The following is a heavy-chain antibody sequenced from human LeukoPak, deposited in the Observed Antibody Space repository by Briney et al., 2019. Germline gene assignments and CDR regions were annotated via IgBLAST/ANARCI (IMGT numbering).Heavy chain of an antibody. CDR3: ARAGQEWFGELGFDQ. CDR1: EFTFTTYP. D-gene: IGHD3-10*01. V-gene: IGHV3-7*01. Sequence: GGSLRLSCVVSEFTFTTYPLHWVRQAPGKGLEWVANIKQDGSEKNYVDSVKGRFTISRDNAKNSLYLQTNSLRAEDTAAYYCARAGQEWFGELGFDQWGQGTLVIVSS. CDR2: IKQDGSEK. J-gene: IGHJ4*02.